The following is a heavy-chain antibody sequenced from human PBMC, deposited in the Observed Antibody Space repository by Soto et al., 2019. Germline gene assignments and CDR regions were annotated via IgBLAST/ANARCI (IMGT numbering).Heavy chain of an antibody. CDR1: GFTFSDYY. CDR3: ARSIDIIVVPTAIRTDYYFDY. CDR2: ISGSSSYR. V-gene: IGHV3-11*06. D-gene: IGHD2-2*02. J-gene: IGHJ4*02. Sequence: QVQLVESGGGLVKPGGSLRLSCAASGFTFSDYYMSWIRQAPGKGLEWVSYISGSSSYRNYADSVKGRFTISRDNAKNSLYRKMNSLRAEDTAVYYCARSIDIIVVPTAIRTDYYFDYWGQGTLVTVSS.